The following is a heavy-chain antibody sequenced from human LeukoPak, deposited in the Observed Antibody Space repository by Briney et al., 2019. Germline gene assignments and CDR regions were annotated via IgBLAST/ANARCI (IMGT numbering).Heavy chain of an antibody. CDR1: GFTFSRYS. Sequence: GGSLRLSCAASGFTFSRYSMNWVRQAPGKGLEWVSSISSSSSYIYYADSVKGRFTISRDNAKNSLYLQMNSLRAEDTALYYCARLSAYYYGSYFYYYMDVWGKGTTVTVSS. V-gene: IGHV3-21*01. CDR3: ARLSAYYYGSYFYYYMDV. J-gene: IGHJ6*03. D-gene: IGHD3-10*01. CDR2: ISSSSSYI.